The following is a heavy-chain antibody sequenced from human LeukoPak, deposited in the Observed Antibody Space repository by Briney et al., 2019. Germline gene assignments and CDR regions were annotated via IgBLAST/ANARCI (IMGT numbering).Heavy chain of an antibody. V-gene: IGHV3-23*01. CDR1: GFTFSSYA. J-gene: IGHJ3*02. CDR2: ISGSGGST. Sequence: PGGSLRLSCAASGFTFSSYAMSWVRQAPGKGLEWVSTISGSGGSTYYADSVKGRFTISRDNSKNTLYLQMNSLRAEDTAVYYCAKGGQWRFNAFDIWGQGTMVTVSS. CDR3: AKGGQWRFNAFDI. D-gene: IGHD2-8*01.